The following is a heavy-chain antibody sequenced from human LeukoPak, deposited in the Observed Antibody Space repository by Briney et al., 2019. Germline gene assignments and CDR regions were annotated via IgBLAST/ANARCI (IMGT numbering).Heavy chain of an antibody. D-gene: IGHD3-10*02. CDR3: ASLVYVESN. J-gene: IGHJ4*02. V-gene: IGHV4-34*01. CDR2: INHSGST. Sequence: PSETLSLTCAVYGGSFSGYYWGWIRQPPGKGLEWIGEINHSGSTNYNPSLKSRVTISVDTSKNQFSLKLSSVTAADTAVYYCASLVYVESNWGQGTLVTVSS. CDR1: GGSFSGYY.